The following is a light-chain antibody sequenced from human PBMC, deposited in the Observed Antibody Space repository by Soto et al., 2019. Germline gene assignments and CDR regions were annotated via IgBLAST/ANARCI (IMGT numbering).Light chain of an antibody. Sequence: DIQMTQSPSSLSASVGDRVTITCRASQNINNYLNWYQQRPGKAPKLLIYAASTLQSGVPSRFSGSGSGTDFTLVISSLQPEDFATYYCQQSYIDPWGTCGQGTKGDIK. J-gene: IGKJ1*01. CDR3: QQSYIDPWGT. CDR1: QNINNY. CDR2: AAS. V-gene: IGKV1-39*01.